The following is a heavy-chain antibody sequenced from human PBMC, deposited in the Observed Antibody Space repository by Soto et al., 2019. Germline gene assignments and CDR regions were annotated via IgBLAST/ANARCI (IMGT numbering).Heavy chain of an antibody. V-gene: IGHV3-30*18. CDR2: ISYDGSNK. D-gene: IGHD3-3*01. CDR1: GFTFSSYG. Sequence: QVQLVESGGGVVQPGRSLRLSCAASGFTFSSYGMHWVRQAPGKGLEWVAVISYDGSNKYYADSVKGRFTISRDNSKNTLYLQMNSLRAEDTAVYYCAQDVRFLEWLLPQPVYFQHWGQGTLVTVSS. CDR3: AQDVRFLEWLLPQPVYFQH. J-gene: IGHJ1*01.